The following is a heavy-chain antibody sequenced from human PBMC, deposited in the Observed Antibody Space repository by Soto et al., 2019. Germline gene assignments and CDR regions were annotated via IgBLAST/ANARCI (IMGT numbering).Heavy chain of an antibody. Sequence: EVQLVESGGGLVQPGGSLRLSCAASGFTFSSYEMNWVRQAPGKGLEWVSYISSSGTTIYYADSVKGRFTMSRDNAKNSLYLQMNSLRAEDTAVYYCARKTGTVDYWGQGTLVTVSS. CDR2: ISSSGTTI. J-gene: IGHJ4*02. CDR3: ARKTGTVDY. CDR1: GFTFSSYE. V-gene: IGHV3-48*03. D-gene: IGHD1-1*01.